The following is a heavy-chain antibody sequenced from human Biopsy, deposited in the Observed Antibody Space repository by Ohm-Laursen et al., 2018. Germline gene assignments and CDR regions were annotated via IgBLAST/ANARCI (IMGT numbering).Heavy chain of an antibody. CDR1: SYTFTDYN. D-gene: IGHD2-8*01. V-gene: IGHV1-2*02. CDR2: INCKTGAT. Sequence: ASVKVSCKASSYTFTDYNIHWMRQAPGQGLEWLGYINCKTGATNYAQKFQGTVTMTRDTSISTAYLALGSLRSADTAIYYCARDPLNGHKHFDYWGQGSLVTVPS. CDR3: ARDPLNGHKHFDY. J-gene: IGHJ4*02.